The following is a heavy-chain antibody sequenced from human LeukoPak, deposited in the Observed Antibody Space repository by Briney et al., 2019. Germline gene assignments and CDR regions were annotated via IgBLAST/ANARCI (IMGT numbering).Heavy chain of an antibody. V-gene: IGHV4-59*02. D-gene: IGHD6-19*01. J-gene: IGHJ1*01. Sequence: SETLSLTCSVSGGSVGSNYWSWVRQPPGKGLEWIGHISYSGDAKYNPSLKSRLSMSVDTSKNQCSPMLTSVTAADTAVYYCARGSGWYPHWGQGTLVTVSS. CDR2: ISYSGDA. CDR1: GGSVGSNY. CDR3: ARGSGWYPH.